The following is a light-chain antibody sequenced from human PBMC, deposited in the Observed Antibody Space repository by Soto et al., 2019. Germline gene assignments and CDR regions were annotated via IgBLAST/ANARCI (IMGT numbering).Light chain of an antibody. CDR1: SSDVGAYDF. CDR2: EVS. J-gene: IGLJ1*01. V-gene: IGLV2-14*03. Sequence: QSVLTQPASVSGSPGQSITISCTGTSSDVGAYDFVSWYQRHPDKAPKLMIYEVSNRPSGVSHRFSGSKSVNTATLTISGLQAEDEADYYCSSYTTSSTRVFGTGTKLTVL. CDR3: SSYTTSSTRV.